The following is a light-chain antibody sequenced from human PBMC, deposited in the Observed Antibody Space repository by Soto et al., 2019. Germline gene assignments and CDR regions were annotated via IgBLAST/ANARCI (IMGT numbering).Light chain of an antibody. CDR3: SSYTTATTRV. Sequence: QSALTQPASVSGSPGQSITISCTGTSSDVGAYNYVSWYQQHPGKAPKLMIFDVSNRPSGVSNRFAGSKSGNTASLTISGHQAEDAADYYCSSYTTATTRVFGGGTKLTVL. J-gene: IGLJ3*02. V-gene: IGLV2-14*01. CDR2: DVS. CDR1: SSDVGAYNY.